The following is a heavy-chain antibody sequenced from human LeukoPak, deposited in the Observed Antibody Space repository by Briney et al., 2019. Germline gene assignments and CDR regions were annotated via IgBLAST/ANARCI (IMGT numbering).Heavy chain of an antibody. J-gene: IGHJ6*02. D-gene: IGHD4-17*01. Sequence: ASVKVSCKASGGTFISYAISWVRQAPGQGLEWMGGIIPIFGTANYAQKFQGRVTITADESTSTAYMELSSLRSEDTAVYYCARALVTTEALDGMDVWGQGTTVTVSS. V-gene: IGHV1-69*13. CDR3: ARALVTTEALDGMDV. CDR1: GGTFISYA. CDR2: IIPIFGTA.